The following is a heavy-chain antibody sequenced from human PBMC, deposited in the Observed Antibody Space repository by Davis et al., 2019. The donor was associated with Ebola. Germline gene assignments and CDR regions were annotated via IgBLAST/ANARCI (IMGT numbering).Heavy chain of an antibody. J-gene: IGHJ4*02. CDR2: ISSSSSTI. V-gene: IGHV3-48*01. CDR1: GFTFSSYS. Sequence: GGSLRLSCAASGFTFSSYSMNWVRQAPGKGLEWVSYISSSSSTIYYADSVKGRFTISRDNAKNSLYLQMNSLRAEDTAVYYCARGTQTDLFDYWGQGTLVTVSS. D-gene: IGHD1-14*01. CDR3: ARGTQTDLFDY.